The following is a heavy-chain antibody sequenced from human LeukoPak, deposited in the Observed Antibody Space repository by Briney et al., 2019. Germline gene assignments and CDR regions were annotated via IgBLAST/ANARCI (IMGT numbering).Heavy chain of an antibody. CDR3: ARDNYNWNYAGYFDY. D-gene: IGHD1-7*01. CDR2: ISYDGSNK. CDR1: GFTFSSYG. Sequence: PGGSLRLSCAASGFTFSSYGMHWVRQAPGKGLEWVAVISYDGSNKYYADSVKGRFTISRDNSKNTLYLQMNSLRAEDTAVYYCARDNYNWNYAGYFDYWGQGTLVTVSS. J-gene: IGHJ4*02. V-gene: IGHV3-30*03.